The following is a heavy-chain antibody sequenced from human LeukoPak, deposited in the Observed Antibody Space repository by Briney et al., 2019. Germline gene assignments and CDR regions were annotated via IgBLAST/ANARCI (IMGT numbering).Heavy chain of an antibody. V-gene: IGHV5-51*01. CDR2: IYPGDSDT. J-gene: IGHJ4*02. CDR1: GYRFTSNW. Sequence: GESLKISCKGSGYRFTSNWIAWVRQMPGKGLEWMGIIYPGDSDTRYSPSFQGQVTISADKSISTAYLQWGSLKASDTAMYYCARLVGTTLYFDSWGQGTLVTVSS. D-gene: IGHD1-26*01. CDR3: ARLVGTTLYFDS.